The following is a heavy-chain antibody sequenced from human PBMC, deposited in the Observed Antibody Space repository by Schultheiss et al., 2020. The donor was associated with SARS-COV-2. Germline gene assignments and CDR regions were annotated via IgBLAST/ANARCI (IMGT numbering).Heavy chain of an antibody. CDR3: ARDPQYYDSSGDAFDI. CDR1: GGTFSSYA. CDR2: IIPIFGTA. J-gene: IGHJ3*02. V-gene: IGHV1-69*13. D-gene: IGHD3-22*01. Sequence: SVKVSCKASGGTFSSYAISWVRQAPGQGLEWMGGIIPIFGTANYAQKFHGRVTITADESTSTAYMELSSLRSEDTAVYYCARDPQYYDSSGDAFDIWGQGTMVTVSS.